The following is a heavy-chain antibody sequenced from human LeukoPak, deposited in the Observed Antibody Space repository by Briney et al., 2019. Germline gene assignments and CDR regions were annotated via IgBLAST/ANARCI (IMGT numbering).Heavy chain of an antibody. J-gene: IGHJ4*02. CDR2: IKQDGSGK. CDR1: GFTFSSYW. Sequence: PGGSLRLSCAASGFTFSSYWMSWVRQAPGKGLEWVANIKQDGSGKYYVDSVKGRFTISRDNAKNSLYLQMNSLRAEDTAVYYCASTGDLSPVAGPFDYWGQGTLVTVSS. D-gene: IGHD6-19*01. CDR3: ASTGDLSPVAGPFDY. V-gene: IGHV3-7*03.